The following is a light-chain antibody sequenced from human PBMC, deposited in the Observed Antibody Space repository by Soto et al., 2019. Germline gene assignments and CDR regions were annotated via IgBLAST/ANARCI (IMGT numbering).Light chain of an antibody. CDR1: QSISASY. J-gene: IGKJ4*01. CDR2: LAS. Sequence: EIVLTQSPDTLSLSPGESATLSCRASQSISASYLAWYQQKPGQAPRLLIHLASTRATGIPGRFSGSGSGTDFTLTISRLEPEDFAVYYCQPYATSPLTFGGGTTVEIK. CDR3: QPYATSPLT. V-gene: IGKV3-20*01.